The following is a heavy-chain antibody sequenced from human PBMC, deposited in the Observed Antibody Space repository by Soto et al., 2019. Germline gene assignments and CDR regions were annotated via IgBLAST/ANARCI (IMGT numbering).Heavy chain of an antibody. Sequence: GASLKLSCTCSGYSFTSYWISWVRQMPGKGLEWMGRIDPSDSYTNYSPSFQGHVTISADKSISTAYLQWSSLKASDTAMYYCARERYQRDVWFDPWGQGTLVTVSS. CDR2: IDPSDSYT. CDR3: ARERYQRDVWFDP. CDR1: GYSFTSYW. J-gene: IGHJ5*02. V-gene: IGHV5-10-1*01. D-gene: IGHD2-2*01.